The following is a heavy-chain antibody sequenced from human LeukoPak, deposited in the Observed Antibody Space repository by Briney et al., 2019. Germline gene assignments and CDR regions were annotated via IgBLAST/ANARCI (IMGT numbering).Heavy chain of an antibody. CDR2: IYYSGST. CDR3: ARQGGTSGYPGTDWFDP. CDR1: GGSISSGGYY. D-gene: IGHD5-12*01. V-gene: IGHV4-61*08. Sequence: PSETLSLTCTVSGGSISSGGYYWSWIRQHPGKGLEWIGYIYYSGSTNYNPSLKSRVTISVDTSKNQFSLKLSSVTAADTAVYYCARQGGTSGYPGTDWFDPWGQGTLVTVSS. J-gene: IGHJ5*02.